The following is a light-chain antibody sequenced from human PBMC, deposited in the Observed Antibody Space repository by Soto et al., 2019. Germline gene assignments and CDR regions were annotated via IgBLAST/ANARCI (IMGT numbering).Light chain of an antibody. CDR2: GAS. CDR3: QQYNNWPPYT. CDR1: QSFSSN. Sequence: EIVMTQSPATLSVSPGERATLSCRASQSFSSNLAWYQQKPGQAPRLLIYGASTRATGIPARFSGSGSGTEFTLTISSLQSADFAVYYCQQYNNWPPYTFGQGTKLEIK. J-gene: IGKJ2*01. V-gene: IGKV3-15*01.